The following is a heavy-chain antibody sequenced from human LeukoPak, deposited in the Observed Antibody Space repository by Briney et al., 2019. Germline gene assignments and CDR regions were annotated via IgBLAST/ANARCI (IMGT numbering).Heavy chain of an antibody. CDR1: GGSISSSSYY. J-gene: IGHJ6*03. CDR2: IYYSGST. CDR3: ARGQSGWPSRHLYYYYYMDV. D-gene: IGHD6-19*01. V-gene: IGHV4-39*01. Sequence: SETLSLTCTVSGGSISSSSYYWGWIRQPPGKGLEWIGSIYYSGSTYYNPSLKSRVTISVDTSKNQFSLKLSSVTAADTAVYYCARGQSGWPSRHLYYYYYMDVWGKGTTVTISS.